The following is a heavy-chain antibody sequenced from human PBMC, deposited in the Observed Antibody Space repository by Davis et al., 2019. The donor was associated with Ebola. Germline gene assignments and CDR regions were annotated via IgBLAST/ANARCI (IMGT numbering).Heavy chain of an antibody. Sequence: AASVKVSCKASGYTFTSYDINWVRQATGQGLEWMGWMNPNSGNTGYAQKFQGRVTITADKSTSTAYMELSSLRSDDTAVYYCARGPWGWYFDYWGQGTLVTVSS. D-gene: IGHD3-16*01. J-gene: IGHJ4*02. CDR3: ARGPWGWYFDY. CDR1: GYTFTSYD. V-gene: IGHV1-8*01. CDR2: MNPNSGNT.